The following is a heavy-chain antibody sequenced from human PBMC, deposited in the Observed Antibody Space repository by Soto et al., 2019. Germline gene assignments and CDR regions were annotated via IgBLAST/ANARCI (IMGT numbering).Heavy chain of an antibody. D-gene: IGHD3-3*01. Sequence: SETLSLTCTVSGGSISSSSYYWGWIRQPPGKGLEWIGSIYYSGSTYYNPSLKSRVTISVDTSKNQFSLKLSSVTAADTAVYYCARRAVLRFLQWFFAYWGQGTLVTVSS. V-gene: IGHV4-39*01. CDR2: IYYSGST. CDR3: ARRAVLRFLQWFFAY. J-gene: IGHJ4*02. CDR1: GGSISSSSYY.